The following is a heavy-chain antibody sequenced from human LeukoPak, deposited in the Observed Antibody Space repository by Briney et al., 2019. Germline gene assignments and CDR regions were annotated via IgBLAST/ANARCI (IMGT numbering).Heavy chain of an antibody. V-gene: IGHV1-24*01. Sequence: ASVKVSCKVSGYTLTELSMHWVRQAPGKGLEWMGGFDPEDGETIYAQKFQGRVTMTEDTSTDTAYMELSSLRSEDTAVYYCATGSVVTAYYGMDVWGQGTTVTVSS. CDR3: ATGSVVTAYYGMDV. D-gene: IGHD2-21*02. CDR2: FDPEDGET. CDR1: GYTLTELS. J-gene: IGHJ6*02.